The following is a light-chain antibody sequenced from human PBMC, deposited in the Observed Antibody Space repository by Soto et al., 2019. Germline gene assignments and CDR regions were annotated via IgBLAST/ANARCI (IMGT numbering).Light chain of an antibody. CDR2: EVS. J-gene: IGLJ1*01. V-gene: IGLV2-14*01. CDR3: GSYTSSTTHV. Sequence: QSVLTQPASVSGSPGQSITISCTGTSSDVGGYNYVSWYQQHPGKAPKVIIYEVSNRPSGVSNRFSGSKSGSTASLTISGLQAEDEADYYCGSYTSSTTHVFGTGTKVTVL. CDR1: SSDVGGYNY.